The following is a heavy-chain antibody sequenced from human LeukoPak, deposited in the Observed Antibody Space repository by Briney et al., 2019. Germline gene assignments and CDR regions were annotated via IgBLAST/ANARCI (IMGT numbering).Heavy chain of an antibody. CDR1: GYSISSGYY. J-gene: IGHJ4*01. D-gene: IGHD2-15*01. V-gene: IGHV4-61*01. Sequence: SETLSLTCTVSGYSISSGYYWGWIRQPPGKGLEWIGYIYYSGSTNCNPSLKSRVTISVDTSKNQFSLKLSSLTAADTAVYYCARTVLSYCRGGSCPYFDYWGQGTLVTVSS. CDR3: ARTVLSYCRGGSCPYFDY. CDR2: IYYSGST.